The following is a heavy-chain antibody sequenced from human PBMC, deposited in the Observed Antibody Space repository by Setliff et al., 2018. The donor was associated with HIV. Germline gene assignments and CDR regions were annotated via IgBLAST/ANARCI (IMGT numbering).Heavy chain of an antibody. V-gene: IGHV3-7*01. CDR1: GFTFTSYW. CDR2: IKQDGSEN. Sequence: PGGSLRLSCAASGFTFTSYWMIWVRQAPGKGLEWVANIKQDGSENYFVDSVKGRFTISRDNTRSSLFLHMDSLTAEDTAVYYCAREALSRDGYSYFDYWGQGTLVTVSS. J-gene: IGHJ4*02. CDR3: AREALSRDGYSYFDY. D-gene: IGHD5-12*01.